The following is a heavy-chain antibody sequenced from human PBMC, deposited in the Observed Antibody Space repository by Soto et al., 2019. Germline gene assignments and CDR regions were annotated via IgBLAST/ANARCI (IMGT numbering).Heavy chain of an antibody. J-gene: IGHJ4*02. CDR2: IDPSDSQT. D-gene: IGHD3-22*01. CDR3: ARQIYDSDTGPNFQYYFDS. Sequence: EFLTIPCRCSGYSFAGYWITWVRQKPGKGLEWMGRIDPSDSQTYYSPSFRGHVTISVTKSITTVFLQWSSLRASDTAMYYCARQIYDSDTGPNFQYYFDSWGQGPPVTGSS. CDR1: GYSFAGYW. V-gene: IGHV5-10-1*01.